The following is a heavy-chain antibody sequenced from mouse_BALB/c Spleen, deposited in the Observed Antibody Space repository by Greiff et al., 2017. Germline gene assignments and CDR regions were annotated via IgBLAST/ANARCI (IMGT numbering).Heavy chain of an antibody. J-gene: IGHJ1*01. CDR2: ISSGSSTI. Sequence: EVHLVESGGGLVQPGGSRKLSCAASGFTFSSFGMHWVRQAPEKGLEWVAYISSGSSTIYYADTVKGRFTISRDNPKNTLFLQMTSLRSEDTAMYYCAREHYYYGSSYWYFDVWGAGTTVTVSS. V-gene: IGHV5-17*02. CDR1: GFTFSSFG. D-gene: IGHD1-1*01. CDR3: AREHYYYGSSYWYFDV.